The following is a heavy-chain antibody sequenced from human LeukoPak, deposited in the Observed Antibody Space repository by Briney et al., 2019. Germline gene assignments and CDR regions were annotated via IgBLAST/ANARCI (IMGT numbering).Heavy chain of an antibody. CDR2: ISGGGSST. Sequence: GGSLRLSCAASGFTFSNYAMSWVRQAPGKGLEWVSTISGGGSSTYYADSVKGRFTISRDNSKNTLYLHMNTLRADDTAVYYCAKESTVTPGNVNWFDPWGRGTLVTVSS. CDR1: GFTFSNYA. J-gene: IGHJ5*02. V-gene: IGHV3-23*01. D-gene: IGHD4-17*01. CDR3: AKESTVTPGNVNWFDP.